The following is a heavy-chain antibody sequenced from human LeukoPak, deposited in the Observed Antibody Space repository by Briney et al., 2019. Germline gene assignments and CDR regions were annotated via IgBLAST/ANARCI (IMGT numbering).Heavy chain of an antibody. J-gene: IGHJ3*02. D-gene: IGHD1-1*01. CDR2: IYYSGST. Sequence: PSETLSLTCTVSDGSLSSYSGNWLRQPPGRGLEWIGYIYYSGSTIYNPSLRSRVTISIDTAKNQFSLKLTSVTAADTAVYYCARLNARDAFDIWGQGTMVTVSS. V-gene: IGHV4-59*08. CDR3: ARLNARDAFDI. CDR1: DGSLSSYS.